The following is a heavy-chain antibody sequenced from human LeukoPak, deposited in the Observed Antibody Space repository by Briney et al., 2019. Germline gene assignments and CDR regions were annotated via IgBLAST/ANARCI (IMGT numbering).Heavy chain of an antibody. Sequence: GGSLRLSCAASGFPFSSYAMSWVRQAPGKGLEWVSNIGGTGDTTNYADSVKGRLTISRDNSKNTVYLQMSSLRAEDTAVYYCAKGGLWQHFDCWGRGTLVTVSS. J-gene: IGHJ4*01. CDR2: IGGTGDTT. CDR1: GFPFSSYA. D-gene: IGHD5-18*01. V-gene: IGHV3-23*01. CDR3: AKGGLWQHFDC.